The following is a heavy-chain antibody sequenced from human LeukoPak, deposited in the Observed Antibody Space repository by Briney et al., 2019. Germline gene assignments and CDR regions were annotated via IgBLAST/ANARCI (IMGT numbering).Heavy chain of an antibody. Sequence: AGGSLRLSCAASGFTFSSYWMHWVRHAPGKGLVWVSRINSDGSSTSYADSVKGRFTISRDNAKNTLYLQMNSLRAEDTAVYYWAGEGGGSSPIDYWGQGTLVTVSS. CDR3: AGEGGGSSPIDY. CDR1: GFTFSSYW. CDR2: INSDGSST. D-gene: IGHD1-26*01. V-gene: IGHV3-74*01. J-gene: IGHJ4*02.